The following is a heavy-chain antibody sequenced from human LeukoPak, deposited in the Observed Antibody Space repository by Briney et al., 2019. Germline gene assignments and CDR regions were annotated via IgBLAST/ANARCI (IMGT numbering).Heavy chain of an antibody. J-gene: IGHJ4*02. CDR2: ISYDGSNK. Sequence: PRGSLRLSCAASGFTFSSYGMHWVRQAPGKGLEWVAVISYDGSNKYYADSVKGRFTISRDNSKNTLYLQMNSLRAEDTAVYYCAKDKMATRNYFDYWGQGTLVTVSS. CDR3: AKDKMATRNYFDY. CDR1: GFTFSSYG. D-gene: IGHD5-24*01. V-gene: IGHV3-30*18.